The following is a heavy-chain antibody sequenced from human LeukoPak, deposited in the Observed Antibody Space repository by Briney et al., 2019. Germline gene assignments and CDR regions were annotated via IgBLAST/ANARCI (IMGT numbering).Heavy chain of an antibody. Sequence: SDTLSLTCGVWGGPYRGYYWLGIRQPPRKGREGVGEINHSGSTNYNPSLKSRVTISVDTSKNQFSLKLSSVTAADTAVYYCARGFVVVVAARGTRHAFDIWGQGTMVTVSS. CDR3: ARGFVVVVAARGTRHAFDI. J-gene: IGHJ3*02. V-gene: IGHV4-34*01. CDR1: GGPYRGYY. D-gene: IGHD2-15*01. CDR2: INHSGST.